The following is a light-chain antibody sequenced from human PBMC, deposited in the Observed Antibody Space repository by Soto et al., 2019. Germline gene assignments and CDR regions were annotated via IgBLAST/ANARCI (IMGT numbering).Light chain of an antibody. V-gene: IGKV1-5*01. CDR2: DAS. CDR1: QSISNW. J-gene: IGKJ1*01. Sequence: VQMNQSPSTLSASERDRVAITCRASQSISNWLAWYQQKPGKAPKFLIYDASRLESGVPSRFSGSGSGTEFTLTIGSLQPDDFATYYCQHYNSYSEAFGQGTKVDI. CDR3: QHYNSYSEA.